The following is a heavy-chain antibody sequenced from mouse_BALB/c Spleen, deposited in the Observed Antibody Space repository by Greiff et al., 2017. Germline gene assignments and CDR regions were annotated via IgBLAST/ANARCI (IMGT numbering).Heavy chain of an antibody. CDR1: GFTFSSYG. V-gene: IGHV5-6*01. D-gene: IGHD2-14*01. J-gene: IGHJ3*01. CDR3: ARHRYDLAPFAY. Sequence: EVQGVESGGDLVKPGGSLKLSCAASGFTFSSYGMSWVRQTPDKRLEWVATISSGGSYTYYPDSVKGRFTISRDNAKNTLYLQMSSLKSEDTAMYYCARHRYDLAPFAYWGQGTLVTVSA. CDR2: ISSGGSYT.